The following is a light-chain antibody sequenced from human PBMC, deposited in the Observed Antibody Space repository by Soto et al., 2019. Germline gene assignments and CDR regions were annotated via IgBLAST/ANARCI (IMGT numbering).Light chain of an antibody. CDR3: QQYNNWPPWT. CDR1: QRVSRN. V-gene: IGKV3-15*01. J-gene: IGKJ1*01. Sequence: EIVMTQSPATLSVSPGERATLSCRASQRVSRNLAWYQQKPGQAPRLLIYDASTRVTGIPDRFSGSGSETEFTLTISSLQSEDYAIYYCQQYNNWPPWTFGQGTKVEIK. CDR2: DAS.